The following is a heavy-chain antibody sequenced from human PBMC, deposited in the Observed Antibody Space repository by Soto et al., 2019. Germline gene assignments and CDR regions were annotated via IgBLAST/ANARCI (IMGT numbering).Heavy chain of an antibody. CDR2: MNRNSGNT. CDR3: AREKSYCMDV. Sequence: QVKLVQSGAEVKKPGASVKVSCKASGYTFTSYDINWVRQATGQGLEWMGWMNRNSGNTGYAQKFQGRVTMTSNTSRSTAYMELSSLRSEDTAVYYCAREKSYCMDVWGQGTTVTVSS. CDR1: GYTFTSYD. J-gene: IGHJ6*02. V-gene: IGHV1-8*01.